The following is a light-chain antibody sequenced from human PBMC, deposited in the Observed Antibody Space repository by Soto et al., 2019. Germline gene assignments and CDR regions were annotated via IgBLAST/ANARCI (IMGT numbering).Light chain of an antibody. CDR1: NIGSKD. V-gene: IGLV3-21*04. CDR2: YDS. J-gene: IGLJ3*02. Sequence: SYELTQPPSVSVAPGKTARIPCGGNNIGSKDVHWYQQKPGQAPVLVIYYDSDRPSGIPERFSGDNSGNTATLTISRVEAGDEADYYCQVWHTSSDHRGVFGGGTKLTVL. CDR3: QVWHTSSDHRGV.